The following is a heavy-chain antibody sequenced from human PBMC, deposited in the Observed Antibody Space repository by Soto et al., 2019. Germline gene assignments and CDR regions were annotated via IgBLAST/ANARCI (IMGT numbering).Heavy chain of an antibody. CDR2: IYWDDDK. D-gene: IGHD2-21*02. CDR1: WFSLRTSGGG. J-gene: IGHJ6*02. Sequence: SGPTPVNPPQTLTLAWTFSWFSLRTSGGGVGWNRQPPGKALGWLALIYWDDDKRYSPSLKSRLTITKDTSKNQVVLTITNMDPVDTATYYCVQSRCGGDCLQSYASYYYYGMDVWGQGTTVTVSS. V-gene: IGHV2-5*02. CDR3: VQSRCGGDCLQSYASYYYYGMDV.